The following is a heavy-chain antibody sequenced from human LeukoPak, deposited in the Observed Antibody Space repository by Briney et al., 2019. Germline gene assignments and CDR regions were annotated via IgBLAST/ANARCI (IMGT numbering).Heavy chain of an antibody. J-gene: IGHJ4*02. D-gene: IGHD3-22*01. V-gene: IGHV3-23*01. CDR1: GFTFSGYA. Sequence: GGSLRLSCAASGFTFSGYAMGWVRQAPGKGLEWVSAISGSAGSTYYADSVKGRFTISRDNSKNSLYLQMNSLRAEDTAVYYCAKLRDFYDSTGYSRFPYWGQGTLVTVSS. CDR3: AKLRDFYDSTGYSRFPY. CDR2: ISGSAGST.